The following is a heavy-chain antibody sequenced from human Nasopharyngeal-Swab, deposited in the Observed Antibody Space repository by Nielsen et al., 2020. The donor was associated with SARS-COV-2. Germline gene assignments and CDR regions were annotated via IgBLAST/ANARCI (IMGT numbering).Heavy chain of an antibody. CDR2: ISYDGSNK. J-gene: IGHJ3*02. CDR3: ARDASPMSYHPGAFDI. CDR1: GFTFSSYA. D-gene: IGHD3-10*01. V-gene: IGHV3-30-3*01. Sequence: GESLKISCAASGFTFSSYAMHWVRQAPGKGLEWVAVISYDGSNKYYADSVKGRFTISRDNSKNTLYLQMNSLRAEDTAVYYCARDASPMSYHPGAFDIWGQGTMVTVSS.